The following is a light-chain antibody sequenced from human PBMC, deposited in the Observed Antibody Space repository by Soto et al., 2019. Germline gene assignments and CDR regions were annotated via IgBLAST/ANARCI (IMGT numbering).Light chain of an antibody. V-gene: IGKV3-11*01. Sequence: EIVFTQSPATLSLSPGERATLSCRASQSVSSYLAWYQQKPGQAPRLLIYDASNTATGIPARFSGSGSRTDFTLTISSXEPEDFAVYYCQQRSNWTLTFGGGTKVDIK. J-gene: IGKJ4*01. CDR3: QQRSNWTLT. CDR2: DAS. CDR1: QSVSSY.